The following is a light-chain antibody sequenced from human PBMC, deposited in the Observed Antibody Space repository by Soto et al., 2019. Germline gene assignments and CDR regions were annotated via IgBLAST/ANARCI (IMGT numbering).Light chain of an antibody. J-gene: IGLJ2*01. Sequence: ALTQPASVSGSPGQSITISCTGTSSDVGSYNLVSWYQHHPGKAPKLMIYEVTKRPSAVSNRFSGSKSGNTASLTISGLQAEDEADYYCCSYARSGTFVAFGGGTKVTVL. CDR1: SSDVGSYNL. CDR3: CSYARSGTFVA. V-gene: IGLV2-23*02. CDR2: EVT.